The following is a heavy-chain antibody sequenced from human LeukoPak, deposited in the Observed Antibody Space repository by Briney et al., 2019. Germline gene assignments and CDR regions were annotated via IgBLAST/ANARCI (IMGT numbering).Heavy chain of an antibody. J-gene: IGHJ6*02. V-gene: IGHV4-31*03. D-gene: IGHD4-17*01. CDR3: ASTEDDYGDYGTASYYGMDV. CDR2: IYYSGST. Sequence: PSETLSLTCTVSGGSISSGGYYWSWIRQHPGKGLEWIGYIYYSGSTYYNPSLKSRVTISVDTSKNQFSLKLSSVTAADTAVYYCASTEDDYGDYGTASYYGMDVWGQGTTVTVSS. CDR1: GGSISSGGYY.